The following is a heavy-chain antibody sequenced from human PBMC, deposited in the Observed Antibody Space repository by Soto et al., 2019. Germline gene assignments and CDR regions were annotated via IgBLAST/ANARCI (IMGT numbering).Heavy chain of an antibody. CDR2: INAGNGNT. CDR1: GYTFTSYA. J-gene: IGHJ2*01. D-gene: IGHD6-19*01. CDR3: ARGNRIAVAGSNWYFDL. V-gene: IGHV1-3*01. Sequence: QVQLVQSGAEVKKPGASVKVSCKASGYTFTSYAMHWVRQAPGQRLEWMGWINAGNGNTKYSQKFQGRVTITRDTSASTAYIELSSLRSEDTAVYYCARGNRIAVAGSNWYFDLWGRGTLVTVSS.